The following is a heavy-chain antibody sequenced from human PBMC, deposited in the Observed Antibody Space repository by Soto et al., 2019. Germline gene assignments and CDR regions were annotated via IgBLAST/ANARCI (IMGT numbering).Heavy chain of an antibody. CDR1: GFSLSSYGMG. J-gene: IGHJ4*02. CDR2: IYWDDDK. CDR3: AHAGDYDLLTFDH. Sequence: QITLKESGPTLVRPAQTLTLTCGFSGFSLSSYGMGVAWIRQPPGKALEWLALIYWDDDKRYSPSLKDRLAISMYTSSNQVVLTITNMDPGDTATYFCAHAGDYDLLTFDHWGPGTLVTVSS. V-gene: IGHV2-5*02. D-gene: IGHD4-17*01.